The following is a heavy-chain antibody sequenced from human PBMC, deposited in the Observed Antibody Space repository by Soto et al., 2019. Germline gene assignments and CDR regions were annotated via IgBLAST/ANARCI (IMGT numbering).Heavy chain of an antibody. CDR2: INSEGSST. CDR3: ARGPQYFDDSSGFMDV. J-gene: IGHJ6*02. Sequence: GGSLRLSCAASGFTFTSHWMHWVRQAPGKGLVWVSRINSEGSSTTYADSVKGRFTISRDNAKNTLYLQMNSLRAEDTAVFYCARGPQYFDDSSGFMDVWGQGTTVTVSS. V-gene: IGHV3-74*01. D-gene: IGHD3-22*01. CDR1: GFTFTSHW.